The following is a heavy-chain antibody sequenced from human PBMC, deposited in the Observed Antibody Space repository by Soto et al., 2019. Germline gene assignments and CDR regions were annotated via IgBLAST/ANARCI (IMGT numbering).Heavy chain of an antibody. J-gene: IGHJ4*02. CDR3: ARGDYGTGGYPFPYFDY. CDR1: GCSFTGYY. V-gene: IGHV1-2*02. CDR2: INPDSGAT. D-gene: IGHD2-8*02. Sequence: HEHLVQSGAEVKRPGASLKVSSKASGCSFTGYYIHWVRQAPGQGLEWMGWINPDSGATNYAQNFQGRVTLTSDTSISTASMDLTSLTYDDTAVYYCARGDYGTGGYPFPYFDYWGQGTLVIFSS.